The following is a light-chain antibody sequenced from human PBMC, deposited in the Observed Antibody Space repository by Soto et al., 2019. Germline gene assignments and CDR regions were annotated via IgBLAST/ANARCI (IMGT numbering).Light chain of an antibody. CDR2: GAS. Sequence: EIVLTQSPGTLSLSPGERATLSRRASQSVSSSYLAWYQQKPGQAPRLLIYGASSRATGIPVRFSGSGSGTDFTLTISRLEPEDFAVYYCQQYGSSPWTFGQGTKVEIK. CDR1: QSVSSSY. CDR3: QQYGSSPWT. J-gene: IGKJ1*01. V-gene: IGKV3-20*01.